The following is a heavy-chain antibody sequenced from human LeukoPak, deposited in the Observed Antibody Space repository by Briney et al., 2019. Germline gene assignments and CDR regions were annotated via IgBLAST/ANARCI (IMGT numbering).Heavy chain of an antibody. CDR3: ARHTVFGHTGSGRRGVFWFDP. CDR1: GYSFTSYW. Sequence: RGESLKISCKGSGYSFTSYWIGWVRQMPGKGLEWMGIIYPGDSDTRYSPSFQGQVTISADKSISTAYLQWSSLKASDTAMYYCARHTVFGHTGSGRRGVFWFDPWGQGTLVTVSS. D-gene: IGHD3-10*01. CDR2: IYPGDSDT. V-gene: IGHV5-51*01. J-gene: IGHJ5*02.